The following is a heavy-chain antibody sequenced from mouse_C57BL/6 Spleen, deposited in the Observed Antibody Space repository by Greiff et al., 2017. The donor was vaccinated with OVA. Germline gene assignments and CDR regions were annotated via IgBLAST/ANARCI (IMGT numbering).Heavy chain of an antibody. D-gene: IGHD1-1*01. CDR3: ARVYYYGSSYGYAMDY. CDR2: IDPSDSET. V-gene: IGHV1-52*01. J-gene: IGHJ4*01. CDR1: GYTFTSYW. Sequence: VQLQQPGAELVRPGSSVKLSCKASGYTFTSYWMHWVKQRPIQGLEWIGNIDPSDSETHYNQNFKDKATLTVDKSSRTAYMQLSSLTSEDSAVDYCARVYYYGSSYGYAMDYWGQGTSVTVSS.